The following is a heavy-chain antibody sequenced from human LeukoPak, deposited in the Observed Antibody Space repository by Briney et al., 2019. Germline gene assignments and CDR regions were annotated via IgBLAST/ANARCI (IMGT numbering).Heavy chain of an antibody. CDR3: ARFSPRAMGNYLDF. D-gene: IGHD7-27*01. CDR2: IYPRGST. CDR1: GDSISSGSYS. J-gene: IGHJ4*02. Sequence: SETLSLTCAVSGDSISSGSYSWSWIRQPPGKGLEWIGYIYPRGSTYYNPSLKGRVILSLDKSANQFSLNLSSVTAADTAVYYCARFSPRAMGNYLDFWGQGTLVTVSS. V-gene: IGHV4-30-2*01.